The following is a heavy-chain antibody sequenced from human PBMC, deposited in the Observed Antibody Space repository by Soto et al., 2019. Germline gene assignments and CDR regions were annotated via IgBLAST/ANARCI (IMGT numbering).Heavy chain of an antibody. CDR3: ARSPENYYGSGSYFFDY. J-gene: IGHJ4*02. Sequence: ASETLSLTCTLSGGSISSRDYYWSWIRQHPGKGLEWIGYLYYSGNTNYNPSLESRVTISVDTSKNQFSLKLSSVTAADTAVYYCARSPENYYGSGSYFFDYWSQGTRVTVSS. CDR2: LYYSGNT. D-gene: IGHD3-10*01. CDR1: GGSISSRDYY. V-gene: IGHV4-31*03.